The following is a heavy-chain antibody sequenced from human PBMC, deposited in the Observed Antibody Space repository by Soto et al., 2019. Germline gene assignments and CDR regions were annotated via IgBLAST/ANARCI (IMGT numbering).Heavy chain of an antibody. V-gene: IGHV4-34*01. Sequence: KPSETLSLPCAVYGGSFSGYYWSWIRQPPGRGLEWIGEINHSGTTNNNPSLKSRVSISVDTSKTPFSLKVSSVTPADTAVYYCARSPAGGSETYYNSWFDPWGQGTLVTVSS. D-gene: IGHD3-10*01. CDR3: ARSPAGGSETYYNSWFDP. CDR1: GGSFSGYY. CDR2: INHSGTT. J-gene: IGHJ5*02.